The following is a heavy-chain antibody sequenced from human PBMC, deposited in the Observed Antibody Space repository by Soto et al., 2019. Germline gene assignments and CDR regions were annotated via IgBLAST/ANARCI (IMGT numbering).Heavy chain of an antibody. D-gene: IGHD1-1*01. CDR1: VFDFIDFH. Sequence: GWSLRLSCVASVFDFIDFHISWVRQAPGKGLEWISYISSSLGHTDYAESVKGRFTISRDNAKSSVFLEMSDLRSDDTAVYYCAANWNFGLNFWGQGTLVTVS. V-gene: IGHV3-11*03. J-gene: IGHJ4*02. CDR2: ISSSLGHT. CDR3: AANWNFGLNF.